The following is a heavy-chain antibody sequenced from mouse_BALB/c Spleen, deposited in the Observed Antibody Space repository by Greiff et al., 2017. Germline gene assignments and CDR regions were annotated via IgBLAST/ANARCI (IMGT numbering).Heavy chain of an antibody. CDR3: ARRGGYGYEGSAMDY. CDR2: INPGSGGT. D-gene: IGHD2-2*01. CDR1: GYAFTNYL. J-gene: IGHJ4*01. V-gene: IGHV1-54*01. Sequence: QVQLKESGAELVRPGTSVKVSCKASGYAFTNYLIEWVKQRPGQGLEWIGVINPGSGGTNYNEKFKGKATLTADKSSSTAYMQLSSLTSDDSAVYFCARRGGYGYEGSAMDYWGQGTSVTVSS.